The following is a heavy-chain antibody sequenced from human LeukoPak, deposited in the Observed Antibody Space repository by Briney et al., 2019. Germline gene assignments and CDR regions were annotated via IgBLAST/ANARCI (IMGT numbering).Heavy chain of an antibody. V-gene: IGHV3-21*01. D-gene: IGHD3-22*01. Sequence: GGSLRLSCAASGFTFSSYSMNWVRQAPGKGLEWVSSISSSSSYIYYADSVKGRFTISRDNAKNSLYLQMNSLRAGDTAVYYCARDMGYYDSSGSFDYWGQGTLVTVSS. J-gene: IGHJ4*02. CDR1: GFTFSSYS. CDR3: ARDMGYYDSSGSFDY. CDR2: ISSSSSYI.